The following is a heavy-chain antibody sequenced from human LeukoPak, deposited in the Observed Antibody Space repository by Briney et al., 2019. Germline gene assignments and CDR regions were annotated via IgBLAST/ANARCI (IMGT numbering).Heavy chain of an antibody. CDR2: ISSSSSYI. CDR3: AIAYCGGDCDQYYFDY. V-gene: IGHV3-21*01. D-gene: IGHD2-21*02. J-gene: IGHJ4*02. CDR1: GFTFSSYS. Sequence: PGGSLRLSCAASGFTFSSYSMNWVRQAPGKGLEWVSSISSSSSYIYYADSVKGRFTISRDNAKNSLYLQMNSLRAEDTAVYYCAIAYCGGDCDQYYFDYWGQGTLVAVSS.